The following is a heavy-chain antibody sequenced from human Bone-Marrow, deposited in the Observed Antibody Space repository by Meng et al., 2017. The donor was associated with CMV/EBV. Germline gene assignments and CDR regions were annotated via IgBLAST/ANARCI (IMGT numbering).Heavy chain of an antibody. CDR2: IYYSGST. CDR3: ARDMGSSGYYGNNWFDP. J-gene: IGHJ5*02. V-gene: IGHV4-30-4*08. CDR1: GGSISSGDYY. D-gene: IGHD3-22*01. Sequence: GQLQESGPGLVKPSQTLSLTCTVSGGSISSGDYYWSWIRQPPGKGLEWIGYIYYSGSTYYNPSLKSRVTISVDTSKNQFSLKLSSVTAADTAVYYCARDMGSSGYYGNNWFDPWGQGTLVTVSS.